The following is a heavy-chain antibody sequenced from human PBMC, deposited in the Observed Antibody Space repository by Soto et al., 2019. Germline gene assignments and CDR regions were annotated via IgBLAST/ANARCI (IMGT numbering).Heavy chain of an antibody. CDR1: GFTFSIYA. CDR2: FSSNGGST. V-gene: IGHV3-64D*06. J-gene: IGHJ1*01. D-gene: IGHD2-15*01. Sequence: PGGSLRLSCSASGFTFSIYAMYWVRQAPGKGLQSVSAFSSNGGSTYYADSVKGRFTISRDNSKNTLYLQMRSLRPEDTAVYYCVKDLCPLGYCSGGTWGQGTLVTVSS. CDR3: VKDLCPLGYCSGGT.